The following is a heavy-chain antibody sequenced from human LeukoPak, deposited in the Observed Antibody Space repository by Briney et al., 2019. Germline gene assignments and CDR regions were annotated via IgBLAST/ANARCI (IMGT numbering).Heavy chain of an antibody. Sequence: GGSLRLSCAASGFTFSSYPINWVRQAPGKGLEWVSSIGTSSSSIYYADSVKGRFTVSRDNAKSSLYLQMNSLRAEDTAVYFCARLSSWVFEIWGQGTMVTVSS. D-gene: IGHD3-16*01. CDR2: IGTSSSSI. V-gene: IGHV3-21*01. CDR3: ARLSSWVFEI. J-gene: IGHJ3*02. CDR1: GFTFSSYP.